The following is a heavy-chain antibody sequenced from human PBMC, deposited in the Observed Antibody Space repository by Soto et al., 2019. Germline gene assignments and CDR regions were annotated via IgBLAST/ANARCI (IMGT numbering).Heavy chain of an antibody. D-gene: IGHD3-22*01. CDR1: GFTFDDYG. CDR2: INWNGGST. Sequence: EVQLVESGGGVLRPGGSLRLSCAASGFTFDDYGMSCVRQGPGKRLEWVSGINWNGGSTGYAASVKGRFTVSSDNAKNYLYLQMNSRRAEDTALYYCARDGQYYDSSGWEHWGQGTLVTVSS. V-gene: IGHV3-20*04. J-gene: IGHJ1*01. CDR3: ARDGQYYDSSGWEH.